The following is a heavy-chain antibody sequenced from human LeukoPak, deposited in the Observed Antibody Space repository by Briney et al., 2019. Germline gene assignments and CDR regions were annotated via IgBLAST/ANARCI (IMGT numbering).Heavy chain of an antibody. D-gene: IGHD4-17*01. CDR3: ARGPLTVTRGFDP. CDR1: GGSISSSSYY. V-gene: IGHV4-61*02. CDR2: IYTSGST. J-gene: IGHJ5*02. Sequence: TLSLTCTVSGGSISSSSYYWSWIRQPAGKGLEWIGRIYTSGSTNYNPSLKSRVTMSVDTSKNQFSLKLSSVTAADTAVYYCARGPLTVTRGFDPWGQGTLVTVSS.